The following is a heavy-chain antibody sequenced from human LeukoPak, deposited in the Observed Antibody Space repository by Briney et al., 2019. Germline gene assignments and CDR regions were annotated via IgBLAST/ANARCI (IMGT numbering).Heavy chain of an antibody. V-gene: IGHV1-18*01. D-gene: IGHD4-17*01. CDR1: GYTFTSYG. Sequence: ASVKVSCKASGYTFTSYGISWVRQAPGQGLEWMGWISAYNGNTNYAQKLQGRVTMTTDTSTSTAYMELRSLRSDDTAVYYCARVYTVTTGLPYFDYWGQRTLVTVSS. CDR2: ISAYNGNT. J-gene: IGHJ4*02. CDR3: ARVYTVTTGLPYFDY.